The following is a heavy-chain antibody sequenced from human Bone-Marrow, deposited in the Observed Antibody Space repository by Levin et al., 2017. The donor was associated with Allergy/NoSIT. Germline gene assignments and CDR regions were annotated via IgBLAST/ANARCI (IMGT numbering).Heavy chain of an antibody. D-gene: IGHD6-13*01. V-gene: IGHV3-33*01. Sequence: GESLKISCAASGFSFKNSGMLWVRQAPGKGLEWVAVIWFDGNKKYYADSVQGRFTISRDNTNNTLFLQMNSLRAEDTAVYYCARGRTDIAAVSFGHNYYYYYMDVWGKGTTVTVSS. CDR3: ARGRTDIAAVSFGHNYYYYYMDV. CDR2: IWFDGNKK. J-gene: IGHJ6*03. CDR1: GFSFKNSG.